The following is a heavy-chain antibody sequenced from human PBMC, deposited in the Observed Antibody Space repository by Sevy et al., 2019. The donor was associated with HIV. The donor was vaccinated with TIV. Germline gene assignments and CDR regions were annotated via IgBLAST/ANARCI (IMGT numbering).Heavy chain of an antibody. D-gene: IGHD2-21*01. CDR2: ISSNGGSR. CDR1: GFSFSGYA. Sequence: GGSLRLSCSASGFSFSGYAMHWVRQAPGKGLEYVSAISSNGGSRYYAESVKGRFSISRDNSKSALYLQMSSLRTEDTAMYYCVKAIVHSSEVGTFDIWGQGTMVTVS. CDR3: VKAIVHSSEVGTFDI. V-gene: IGHV3-64D*06. J-gene: IGHJ3*02.